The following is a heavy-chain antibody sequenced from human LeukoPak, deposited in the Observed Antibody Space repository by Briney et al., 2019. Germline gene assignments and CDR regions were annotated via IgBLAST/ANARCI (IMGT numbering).Heavy chain of an antibody. CDR3: ATYTHWVAGDV. CDR2: MNQDGGEK. Sequence: PGGSLRLSCGASGFTFSDSWMSWVRQAPGKGLEWVANMNQDGGEKAYVDSVKGRFAISRDNARNSLYLQMSSLRAEDTAVYYCATYTHWVAGDVWGQGTTVTVSS. D-gene: IGHD3-16*01. V-gene: IGHV3-7*01. J-gene: IGHJ6*02. CDR1: GFTFSDSW.